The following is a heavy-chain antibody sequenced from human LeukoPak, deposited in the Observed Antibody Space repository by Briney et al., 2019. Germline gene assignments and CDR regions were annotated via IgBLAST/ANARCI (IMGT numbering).Heavy chain of an antibody. D-gene: IGHD1-26*01. CDR2: IRFDGSKK. CDR1: GFTFSHYG. J-gene: IGHJ4*02. V-gene: IGHV3-30*02. Sequence: PGGSLRLSCAASGFTFSHYGMHWVRQAPGKGLEWVAFIRFDGSKKYYADSVRGRFTISRDNSKNTLYLQMNSLRVEDTAVYYCANIVGITRADYWGQGTLVTVSS. CDR3: ANIVGITRADY.